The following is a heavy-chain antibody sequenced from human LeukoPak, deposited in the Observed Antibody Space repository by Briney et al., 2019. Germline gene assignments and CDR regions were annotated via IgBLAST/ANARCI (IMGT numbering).Heavy chain of an antibody. CDR3: ARWLPHGMDV. D-gene: IGHD5-12*01. CDR2: ISSSGSTI. CDR1: GFTFSSYE. J-gene: IGHJ6*02. V-gene: IGHV3-48*03. Sequence: GGSLRLSCAASGFTFSSYEMNWVRQAPGKGLEWVSYISSSGSTIYYADSVKGRFTISRDNAKNSLYLQMNSLRAEDTAVYYCARWLPHGMDVWGQGTTVTVSS.